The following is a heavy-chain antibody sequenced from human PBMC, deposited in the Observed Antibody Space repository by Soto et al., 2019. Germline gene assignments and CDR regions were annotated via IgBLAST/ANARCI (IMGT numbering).Heavy chain of an antibody. CDR2: IYYSAST. CDR3: ATGRVYYGSEY. V-gene: IGHV4-59*01. D-gene: IGHD3-10*01. CDR1: GGSISSYY. J-gene: IGHJ4*02. Sequence: QVQLQESGPGLVKPSETLSLTCSFPGGSISSYYWSWIRQPPGKGLEWMGYIYYSASTNYKPSLNYNPPPQRRVPISLDTSQNQFSLKFSSMTAADPAVYYCATGRVYYGSEYWGQGTLVTVSS.